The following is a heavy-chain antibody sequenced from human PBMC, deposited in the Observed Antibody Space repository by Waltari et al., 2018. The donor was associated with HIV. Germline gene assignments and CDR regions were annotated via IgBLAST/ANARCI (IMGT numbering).Heavy chain of an antibody. D-gene: IGHD3-22*01. J-gene: IGHJ4*02. CDR2: ISAENGNT. CDR1: GYTFTSYG. V-gene: IGHV1-18*01. CDR3: AIVVGYYDSSGSYFDY. Sequence: QVQLVQSGAEVKKPGASVKVSCKASGYTFTSYGISWVRQAPGQGLEWMGWISAENGNTNYAQKRQCRVTMTTDTSTSTAYMELRSLGSDDTAVYYGAIVVGYYDSSGSYFDYWGQGTLVTVSS.